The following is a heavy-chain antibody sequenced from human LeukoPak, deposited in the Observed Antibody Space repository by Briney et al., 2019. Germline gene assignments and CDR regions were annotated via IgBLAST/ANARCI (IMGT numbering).Heavy chain of an antibody. V-gene: IGHV4-34*01. J-gene: IGHJ5*02. CDR2: INHSGST. CDR3: ARGRVVRGHNWFDP. Sequence: PSETLSLTCAVYGGSFSGYYWRWIRQPPGKGLEWIGEINHSGSTNYNPSLKSRVTISVDTSKNQFSLKLSSVTAADTAVYYCARGRVVRGHNWFDPWGQGTLVTVSS. D-gene: IGHD3-10*01. CDR1: GGSFSGYY.